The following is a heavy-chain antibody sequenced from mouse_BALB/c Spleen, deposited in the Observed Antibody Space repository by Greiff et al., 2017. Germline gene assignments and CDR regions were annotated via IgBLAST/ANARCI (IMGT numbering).Heavy chain of an antibody. CDR2: IDPYNGGT. D-gene: IGHD1-1*01. V-gene: IGHV1S135*01. J-gene: IGHJ2*01. CDR1: GYSFTGYN. Sequence: VQLQQSGPELGKPGASVKISCKASGYSFTGYNMYWVKQSHRKSLEWIGYIDPYNGGTSYNQKSKGKATLTVDKSSSTAYMHLNSLTSEDSAIYYCARSAGYYYGSLDDWGQGTTLTVSS. CDR3: ARSAGYYYGSLDD.